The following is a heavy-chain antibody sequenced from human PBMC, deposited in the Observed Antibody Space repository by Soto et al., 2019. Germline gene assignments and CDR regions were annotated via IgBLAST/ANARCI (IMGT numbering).Heavy chain of an antibody. CDR2: IYYSGST. CDR1: GGSISRGGYY. Sequence: PSETLSLTCTVSGGSISRGGYYWSWIRQHPGKGLEWIGYIYYSGSTYYNPSLKSRVTISVDTSKNQFSLKLSSVTAADTAVYYCARFFVRKLTGGFDYWGQGTLVTVSS. J-gene: IGHJ4*02. D-gene: IGHD7-27*01. V-gene: IGHV4-31*03. CDR3: ARFFVRKLTGGFDY.